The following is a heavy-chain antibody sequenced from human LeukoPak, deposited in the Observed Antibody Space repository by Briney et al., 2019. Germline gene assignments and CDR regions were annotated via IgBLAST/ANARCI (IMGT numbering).Heavy chain of an antibody. V-gene: IGHV4-59*01. D-gene: IGHD3-10*01. CDR1: GGSISTYY. CDR2: IYYRGSA. CDR3: ARAGDYYSSGSYVGY. Sequence: PSETLSLTCTVSGGSISTYYWSWIRQPPEKGLEWIGYIYYRGSANYNPSLKSRLTISVDTSKNQLSLKLTSVTAADTAMYYCARAGDYYSSGSYVGYWGQGTLVTVSS. J-gene: IGHJ4*02.